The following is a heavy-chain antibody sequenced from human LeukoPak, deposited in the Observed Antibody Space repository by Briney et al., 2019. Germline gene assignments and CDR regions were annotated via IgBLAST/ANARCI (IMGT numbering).Heavy chain of an antibody. CDR1: GFTVSSNY. J-gene: IGHJ1*01. CDR3: TSGILSEASVAVEH. V-gene: IGHV3-53*01. CDR2: IYIGGNT. D-gene: IGHD3-10*01. Sequence: RGSLRLSCAASGFTVSSNYMSWVRPAPGKGLEWVSVIYIGGNTYYADSVKRRFTISRDNPKNTLYIQQTSLRDDNTDIYFCTSGILSEASVAVEHWGPGTLVTVSS.